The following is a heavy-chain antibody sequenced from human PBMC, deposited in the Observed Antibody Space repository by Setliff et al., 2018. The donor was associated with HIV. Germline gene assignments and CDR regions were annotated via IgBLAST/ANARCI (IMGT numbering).Heavy chain of an antibody. V-gene: IGHV3-21*01. Sequence: LRLSCTASGFAFNTYTMNWVRQAPGKGLEWVSSISSSSSFIYYADSVRGRFTVSRDNAKNSLYLQMISLRVEDTAIYYCASFPTITASQDVFDIWGHGAMVTVSS. CDR3: ASFPTITASQDVFDI. CDR1: GFAFNTYT. D-gene: IGHD4-4*01. CDR2: ISSSSSFI. J-gene: IGHJ3*02.